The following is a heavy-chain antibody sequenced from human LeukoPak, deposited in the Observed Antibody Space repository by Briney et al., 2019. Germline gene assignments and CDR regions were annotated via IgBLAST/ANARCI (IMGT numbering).Heavy chain of an antibody. CDR3: AKDSHCSGGSCYSYYFDY. D-gene: IGHD2-15*01. J-gene: IGHJ4*02. CDR2: IWYDGSNK. V-gene: IGHV3-33*06. CDR1: GFTSSSYG. Sequence: GGSLRLSCAASGFTSSSYGMHWVRQAPGKGLEWVAVIWYDGSNKYYADSVKGRFTISRDNSKNTLYLQMNSLRAEDTAVYYCAKDSHCSGGSCYSYYFDYWGQGTLVTVSS.